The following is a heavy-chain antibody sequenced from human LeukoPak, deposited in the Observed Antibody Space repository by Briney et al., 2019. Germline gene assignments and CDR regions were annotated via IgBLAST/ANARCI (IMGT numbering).Heavy chain of an antibody. CDR3: AREGFLDYYDSSGHFDY. J-gene: IGHJ4*02. V-gene: IGHV4-34*01. CDR1: GGSFSGYY. Sequence: SETLSLTCAVYGGSFSGYYWSWIRQPPEKGLEWIGEISHRGSTNYNPSLKSRVSISIDTSKNQFSLKLSSVTAADTAVYYCAREGFLDYYDSSGHFDYWGQGTLVTVSS. D-gene: IGHD3-22*01. CDR2: ISHRGST.